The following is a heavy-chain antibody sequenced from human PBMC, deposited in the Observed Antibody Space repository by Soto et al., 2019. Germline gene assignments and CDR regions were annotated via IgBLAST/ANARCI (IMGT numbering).Heavy chain of an antibody. V-gene: IGHV1-2*04. CDR1: GYTFTGYY. D-gene: IGHD1-26*01. CDR2: INPNSGGT. J-gene: IGHJ3*02. Sequence: GASVKVSCKATGYTFTGYYMHWVRQAPGQGLEWMGWINPNSGGTNYAQKFQGWVTMTRETSISTAYMELSRLRSDDTAVDYCARSRSRDAFDIWGQGTMVTVSS. CDR3: ARSRSRDAFDI.